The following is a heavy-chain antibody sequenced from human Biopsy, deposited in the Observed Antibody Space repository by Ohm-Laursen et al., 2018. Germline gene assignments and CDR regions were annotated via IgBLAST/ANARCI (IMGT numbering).Heavy chain of an antibody. D-gene: IGHD2-21*01. Sequence: SLRLSCSATGFIFSRNDMSWVRQAPEKGLEWVSGISGSGASTYYADSVKGRFTISRDNSKNTLFLQMDSLRADETAVYYCVKAYSAIYWFDPWGQGTLVTVSS. J-gene: IGHJ5*02. CDR1: GFIFSRND. CDR2: ISGSGAST. V-gene: IGHV3-23*01. CDR3: VKAYSAIYWFDP.